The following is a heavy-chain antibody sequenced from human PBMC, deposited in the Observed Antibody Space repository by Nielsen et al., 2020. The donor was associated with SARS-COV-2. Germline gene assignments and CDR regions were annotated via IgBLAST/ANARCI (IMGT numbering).Heavy chain of an antibody. D-gene: IGHD4-23*01. Sequence: WIRQPPGKGLEWVSYISSSSSTIYYADSVKGRFTISRDNAKNSLYLQMNSLRDEDTAVYYCARDGATTVVTRGRYYYYGMDVWGQGTTVTVSS. CDR2: ISSSSSTI. V-gene: IGHV3-48*02. CDR3: ARDGATTVVTRGRYYYYGMDV. J-gene: IGHJ6*02.